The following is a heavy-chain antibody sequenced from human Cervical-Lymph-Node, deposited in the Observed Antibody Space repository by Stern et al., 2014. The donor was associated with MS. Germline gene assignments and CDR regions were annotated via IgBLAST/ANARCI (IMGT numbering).Heavy chain of an antibody. Sequence: QLVQSGAEVKKPGASVKVSCKASGYTFTGYYMHWVRQAPGQGLEWMGWINPKGGGTNYAQKFQGRVTMTRDTSVSTAYMELNRLRSDDTAVYYCAREMAGGYDLPDYWGQGTLVIVSS. CDR3: AREMAGGYDLPDY. D-gene: IGHD5-12*01. J-gene: IGHJ4*02. V-gene: IGHV1-2*02. CDR2: INPKGGGT. CDR1: GYTFTGYY.